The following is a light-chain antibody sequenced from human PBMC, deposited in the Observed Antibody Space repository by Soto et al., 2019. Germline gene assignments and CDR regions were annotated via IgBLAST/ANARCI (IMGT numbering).Light chain of an antibody. CDR1: QSLSSY. CDR3: QQRSDWPLT. V-gene: IGKV3-11*01. J-gene: IGKJ4*01. CDR2: DAS. Sequence: EIVLTQSPATLSLSPGERATLSCRASQSLSSYLAWYQQKRGQAPRRLIYDASKRATGIPDRFSGSGSGTDFTLSISSLEPEDFAVYYCQQRSDWPLTFGGGTKVEIK.